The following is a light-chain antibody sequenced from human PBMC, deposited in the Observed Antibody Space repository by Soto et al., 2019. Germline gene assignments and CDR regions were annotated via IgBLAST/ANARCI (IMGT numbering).Light chain of an antibody. V-gene: IGLV2-23*01. J-gene: IGLJ1*01. CDR1: SSDVGGYNL. CDR2: EGT. Sequence: QSALTQPASVSGSPGQSITISCTGTSSDVGGYNLVSWYQHHPGKAPKLMIYEGTTRPSGISNRFSGSKSGNTASLTISGLQDDDEADYYCCSYAGGSSYVFGSGTKVTVL. CDR3: CSYAGGSSYV.